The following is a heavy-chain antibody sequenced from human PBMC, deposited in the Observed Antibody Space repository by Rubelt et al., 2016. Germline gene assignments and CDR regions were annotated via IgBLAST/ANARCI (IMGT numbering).Heavy chain of an antibody. J-gene: IGHJ5*02. V-gene: IGHV1-3*01. CDR2: INAGNGNT. Sequence: QVQLVQSGAEVKKPGASVKVSCKASGYTFTSYAMHWVRQAPGQRLEWMGWINAGNGNTKYSQKFQGRVTITRDTSASTAYMELSSLRSEDTAVYYCARGEVAVPAATRQNWGFDPWGQGTLVTVSS. CDR3: ARGEVAVPAATRQNWGFDP. D-gene: IGHD2-2*01. CDR1: GYTFTSYA.